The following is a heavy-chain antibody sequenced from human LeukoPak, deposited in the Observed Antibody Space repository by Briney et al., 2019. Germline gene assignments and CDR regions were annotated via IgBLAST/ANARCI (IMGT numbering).Heavy chain of an antibody. J-gene: IGHJ5*02. Sequence: SETLSLTCTVSGGSITTYYWSWIRQSPGRGLEWIGYIYDSGNTNYNPSLKSRVTISVDTSKNQFFLKLSSVTAADTAVYYCASTNLDMTTVTTSWFDPWGQGTLVTVSS. V-gene: IGHV4-59*01. CDR1: GGSITTYY. D-gene: IGHD4-11*01. CDR2: IYDSGNT. CDR3: ASTNLDMTTVTTSWFDP.